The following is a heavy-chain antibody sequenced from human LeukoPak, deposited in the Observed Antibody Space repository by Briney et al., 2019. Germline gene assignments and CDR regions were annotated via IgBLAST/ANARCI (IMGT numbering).Heavy chain of an antibody. Sequence: ASVKVSCKASGYTFTGYYMLWVRQAPGQGREWMGWINPNSGGTNYAQKFQGRVTMTSDTSISTAYMELSRLRSDDTAVYYCARVADTSFPPFVDYWGQGTLVTVSS. CDR1: GYTFTGYY. CDR3: ARVADTSFPPFVDY. J-gene: IGHJ4*02. CDR2: INPNSGGT. V-gene: IGHV1-2*02. D-gene: IGHD2-15*01.